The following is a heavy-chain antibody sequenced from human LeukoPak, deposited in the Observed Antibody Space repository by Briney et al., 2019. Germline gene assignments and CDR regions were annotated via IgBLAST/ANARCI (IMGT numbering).Heavy chain of an antibody. J-gene: IGHJ4*02. CDR3: ARDVCGRDSSGYYCGTIDY. D-gene: IGHD3-22*01. Sequence: PGGSLRLSCAASGFTFSSYSMNWVRQAPGKGLEWVSYISSSSSTIYYADSVKGRFTISRDNAKNSLYLQMNSLRAEDTAVYYCARDVCGRDSSGYYCGTIDYWGQGTLVTVPS. CDR1: GFTFSSYS. CDR2: ISSSSSTI. V-gene: IGHV3-48*04.